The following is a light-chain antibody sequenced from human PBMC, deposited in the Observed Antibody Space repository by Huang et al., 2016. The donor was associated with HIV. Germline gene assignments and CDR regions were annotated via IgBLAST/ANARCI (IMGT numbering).Light chain of an antibody. Sequence: EIVLTQSPASLALSPGERATLSCRASQSVRNYLAWYQQKPGQAPRLLIFDASNRATDLPARCSGSGSGTDFTLTISSLEPEDFAVYYCQQRYNWPLTFGGGTKVEIK. CDR3: QQRYNWPLT. CDR1: QSVRNY. CDR2: DAS. J-gene: IGKJ4*01. V-gene: IGKV3-11*01.